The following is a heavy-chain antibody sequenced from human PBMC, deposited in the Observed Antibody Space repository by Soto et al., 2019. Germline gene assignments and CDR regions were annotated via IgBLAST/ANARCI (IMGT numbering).Heavy chain of an antibody. CDR1: GYTFTGYY. Sequence: VASVKVSCKASGYTFTGYYMHWVRQAPGQGLEWMGWINPNSGGTNYAQKFQGRVTMTRDTSISTAYMELSRLRSDDTAVYYCARVAPIAAAGILYNYYGMDVWGQGTTVTVSS. V-gene: IGHV1-2*02. D-gene: IGHD6-13*01. CDR3: ARVAPIAAAGILYNYYGMDV. J-gene: IGHJ6*02. CDR2: INPNSGGT.